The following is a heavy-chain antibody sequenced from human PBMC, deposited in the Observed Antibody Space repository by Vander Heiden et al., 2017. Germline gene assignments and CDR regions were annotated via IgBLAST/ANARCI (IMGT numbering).Heavy chain of an antibody. CDR1: GFTFSSYA. V-gene: IGHV3-30*04. CDR2: ISYDGSNK. D-gene: IGHD1-26*01. J-gene: IGHJ4*02. Sequence: QVQLVEPGGGVVQPGRSLRLSCAAAGFTFSSYAMHWVRQAPGKGLEWVAVISYDGSNKYYADSGKGRFTISRDKSKNTLYLQMNSLRAEDTAVYYCARDPDSGVFDYWGQGTLVTVSS. CDR3: ARDPDSGVFDY.